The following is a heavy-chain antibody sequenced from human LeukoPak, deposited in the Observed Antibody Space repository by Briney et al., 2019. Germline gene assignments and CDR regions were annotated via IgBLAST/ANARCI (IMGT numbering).Heavy chain of an antibody. CDR3: ASTTPSFHVWGSYRYPE. V-gene: IGHV4-39*01. D-gene: IGHD3-16*02. CDR2: IYYSGST. Sequence: NTSETLSLTCTVSGGSISSSSYYWGWIRQPPGKGLEWIGSIYYSGSTYYNPSLKSRVTISVDTSKNQFSLKLSSVTAADTAVYYCASTTPSFHVWGSYRYPEWGQGTLVTVSS. CDR1: GGSISSSSYY. J-gene: IGHJ4*02.